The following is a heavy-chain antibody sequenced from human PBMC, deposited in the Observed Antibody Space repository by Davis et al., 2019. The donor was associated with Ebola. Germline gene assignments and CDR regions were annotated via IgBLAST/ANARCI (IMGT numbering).Heavy chain of an antibody. V-gene: IGHV5-10-1*01. J-gene: IGHJ5*02. CDR3: ARLRGFERIGDLYWSDP. CDR2: VDPRDSYT. CDR1: GYSFTSYW. Sequence: GESLKISCKGSGYSFTSYWISWVRQMPGKGLEWMGRVDPRDSYTNYSPSFQGHVTISTDKSIHTALLQWSSLKASDTAVYYCARLRGFERIGDLYWSDPWGQGTLVTVSS. D-gene: IGHD3-10*01.